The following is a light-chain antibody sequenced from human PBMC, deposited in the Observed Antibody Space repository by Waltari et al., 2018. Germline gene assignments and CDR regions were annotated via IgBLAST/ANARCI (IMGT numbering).Light chain of an antibody. CDR3: SSYTSSSTLEVV. CDR1: SSDVGGYNY. J-gene: IGLJ2*01. Sequence: QPALTPPASVSGSPGQSITISCTGTSSDVGGYNYVSGYQQHPGKAPKLMIYDVSNRPSGVSNRFSGSKSGNTASLTISGLQAEDEADYYCSSYTSSSTLEVVFGGGTKLTVL. V-gene: IGLV2-14*01. CDR2: DVS.